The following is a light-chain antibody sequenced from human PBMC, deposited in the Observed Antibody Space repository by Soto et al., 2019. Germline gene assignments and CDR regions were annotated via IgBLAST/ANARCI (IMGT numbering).Light chain of an antibody. CDR2: SAS. CDR3: QQSYTTLGT. CDR1: QTISGF. V-gene: IGKV1-39*01. J-gene: IGKJ1*01. Sequence: DIQMTQSPSSLSAFVGDRVTITCRASQTISGFLNWYHQKPGKAPGLLIYSASTLQSGVPSRFSGSGSGTEFTLTISSLQPEDFATYYCQQSYTTLGTFGQGTTVEVK.